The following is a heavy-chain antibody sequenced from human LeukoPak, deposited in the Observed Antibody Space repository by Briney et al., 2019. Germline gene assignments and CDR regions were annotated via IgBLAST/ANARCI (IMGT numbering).Heavy chain of an antibody. D-gene: IGHD2-15*01. J-gene: IGHJ4*02. CDR1: GFTFSSYW. Sequence: GGSLRLSCAASGFTFSSYWMSWVRQAPGKGLEWVSAISGSGGSTYYADSVKGRFTISRDNSKNTLYLQMNSLRAEDTAVYYCAKRKLYGSGNYFDYWGQGTLVTVSS. V-gene: IGHV3-23*01. CDR2: ISGSGGST. CDR3: AKRKLYGSGNYFDY.